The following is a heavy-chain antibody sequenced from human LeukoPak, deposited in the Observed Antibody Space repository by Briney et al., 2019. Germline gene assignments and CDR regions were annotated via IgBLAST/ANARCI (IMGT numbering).Heavy chain of an antibody. CDR1: GYTFTSYA. CDR2: IITYNGNT. CDR3: AREAENIAVVPAAKRKHYYYGMDV. J-gene: IGHJ6*02. V-gene: IGHV1-18*01. Sequence: GASVKVSCKASGYTFTSYAISWVRQAPGQGLEWMGWIITYNGNTNYAQKLQGRVTMTTDTSASTAYMELRSLRSDDTAVYYCAREAENIAVVPAAKRKHYYYGMDVWGQGTTVTVSS. D-gene: IGHD2-2*01.